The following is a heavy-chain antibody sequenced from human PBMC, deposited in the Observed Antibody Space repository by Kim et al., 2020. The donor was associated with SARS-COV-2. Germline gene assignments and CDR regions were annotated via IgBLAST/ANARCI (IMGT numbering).Heavy chain of an antibody. Sequence: GGSLRLSCAASGFTFSSYEMNWVRQAPGKGLEWVSYISSSGSTIYYADSVKGRFTISRDNAKNSLYLQMNSLRAEDTAVYYCARVPGYYDSSGYDKIDYWGQGTLVTVSS. CDR2: ISSSGSTI. J-gene: IGHJ4*02. V-gene: IGHV3-48*03. CDR3: ARVPGYYDSSGYDKIDY. CDR1: GFTFSSYE. D-gene: IGHD3-22*01.